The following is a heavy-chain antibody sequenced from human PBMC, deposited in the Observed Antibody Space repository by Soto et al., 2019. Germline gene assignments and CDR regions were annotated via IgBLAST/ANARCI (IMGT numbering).Heavy chain of an antibody. CDR3: AREKYSNSGYYYYGMDA. J-gene: IGHJ6*02. CDR2: INPNSGGT. D-gene: IGHD4-4*01. V-gene: IGHV1-2*02. CDR1: GYTFTGYY. Sequence: ASVKVSCKASGYTFTGYYMHWVRQAPGQGLEWMGWINPNSGGTNYAQKFQGRVTMTRDTSISTAYMELSRLRSDDTAVYYCAREKYSNSGYYYYGMDARGQGPRVTVSS.